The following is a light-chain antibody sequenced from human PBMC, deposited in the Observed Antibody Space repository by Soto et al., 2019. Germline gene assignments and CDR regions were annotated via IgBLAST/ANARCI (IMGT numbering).Light chain of an antibody. CDR1: ERIYSY. CDR2: ATS. CDR3: QQYYSYPLT. J-gene: IGKJ4*01. Sequence: AIRMTQSPSSLSASTGDRVTIICRASERIYSYLAWYQQKPGKAPKLLIYATSTLQSGVPSRFSGGESGTDFTLTISYLQSEDFATYYCQQYYSYPLTFGGGTKVEIK. V-gene: IGKV1-8*01.